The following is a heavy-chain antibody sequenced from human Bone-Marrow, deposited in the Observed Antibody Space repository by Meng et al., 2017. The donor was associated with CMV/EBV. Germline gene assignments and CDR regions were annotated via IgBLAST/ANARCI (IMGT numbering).Heavy chain of an antibody. CDR2: IRYDEKTK. D-gene: IGHD2-21*01. Sequence: GESLKISCATSGLNFKIYGMHWVRQLPGKGLEWVAFIRYDEKTKYYVDSVKGRFTISRDNSKHTLYLQMNSLTVEDTAVYHCVKDFPGDCYPFCYYFSHGMDVWGQGTTVTVSS. CDR3: VKDFPGDCYPFCYYFSHGMDV. J-gene: IGHJ6*02. CDR1: GLNFKIYG. V-gene: IGHV3-30*02.